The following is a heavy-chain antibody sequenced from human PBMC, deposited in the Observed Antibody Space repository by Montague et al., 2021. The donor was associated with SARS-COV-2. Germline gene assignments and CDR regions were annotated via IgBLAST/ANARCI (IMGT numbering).Heavy chain of an antibody. CDR1: GGSFNNYY. Sequence: SETLSLTCAVYGGSFNNYYWSWIRQAPGKGLEWIGEIDQGGAANYSPSLRSRLILSVDTSKNQFSLKLTSVTAADTAVYFCARGQRQAFSVFGVLAGGPKLKCYGLDVWGLGTMVTVS. CDR2: IDQGGAA. CDR3: ARGQRQAFSVFGVLAGGPKLKCYGLDV. D-gene: IGHD3-3*01. V-gene: IGHV4-34*01. J-gene: IGHJ6*02.